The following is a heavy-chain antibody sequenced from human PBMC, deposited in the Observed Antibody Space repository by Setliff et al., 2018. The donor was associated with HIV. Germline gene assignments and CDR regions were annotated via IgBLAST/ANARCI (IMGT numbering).Heavy chain of an antibody. D-gene: IGHD1-26*01. J-gene: IGHJ3*02. CDR3: AKDRGVGATGSVFDI. Sequence: GASVKVSCKASGYTFTSYAMHWVRQAPGQWLEWMGWINGGNGNTKYSQKFQGRVSITRDTSASTAYMELSSLTSEDTAVYYCAKDRGVGATGSVFDIWGQGTMVTVSS. V-gene: IGHV1-3*01. CDR2: INGGNGNT. CDR1: GYTFTSYA.